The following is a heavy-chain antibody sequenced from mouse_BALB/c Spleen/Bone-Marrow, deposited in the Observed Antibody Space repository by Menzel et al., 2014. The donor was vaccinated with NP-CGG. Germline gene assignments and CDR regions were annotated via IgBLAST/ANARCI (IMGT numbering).Heavy chain of an antibody. CDR2: IWTGGST. CDR3: ARRYDASYALDY. CDR1: GFSLTNYG. Sequence: VQLQESGPGLVQPSQSLSITCTVSGFSLTNYGVHWVRQPPGKGLEWLGVIWTGGSTDYNAAFISRLSISKDNSKSQVFFKMNSLQANDTAIYYCARRYDASYALDYWGQGTSVTVSS. D-gene: IGHD2-14*01. J-gene: IGHJ4*01. V-gene: IGHV2-2*02.